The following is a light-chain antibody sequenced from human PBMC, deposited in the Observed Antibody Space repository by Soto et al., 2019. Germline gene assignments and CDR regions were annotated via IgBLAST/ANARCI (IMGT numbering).Light chain of an antibody. CDR1: SSNIGSNT. Sequence: QSVLTQPPSASGTPGQRVTISCSGSSSNIGSNTVSWYQQLPGTAPKLLIYTNNQRPSGVPDRFSGYKSGTSASLAISGLQSEDEADYYCATWDDSLNGWVFGVGTKLTVL. CDR3: ATWDDSLNGWV. V-gene: IGLV1-44*01. CDR2: TNN. J-gene: IGLJ3*02.